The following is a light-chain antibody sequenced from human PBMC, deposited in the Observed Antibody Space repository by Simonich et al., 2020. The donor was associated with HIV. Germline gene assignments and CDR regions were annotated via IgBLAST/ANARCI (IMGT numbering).Light chain of an antibody. J-gene: IGLJ2*01. CDR1: SSDVGIYNL. CDR2: EGS. Sequence: QSALTQPASVSGSPGQSITISCTGTSSDVGIYNLVSWYQQHPGKAPKLMIYEGSKRPSGVSNRFSGSKSGNTASLTSSGLQAEDEADDYCCSYAGSSTFVFGGGTKLTVL. CDR3: CSYAGSSTFV. V-gene: IGLV2-23*03.